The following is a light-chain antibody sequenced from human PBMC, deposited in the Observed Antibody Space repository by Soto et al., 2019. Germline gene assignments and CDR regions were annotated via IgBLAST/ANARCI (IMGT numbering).Light chain of an antibody. Sequence: DIQMTQSPSSLSASVGERVTVTCRASHNINNYLNWYQQKPGKAPKLLIYAASNLQSGVPSRFSGSGSGTDFTLTISSLQPEDFATYYCQQSYSTPPEPTFGPGTKVDIK. V-gene: IGKV1-39*01. CDR2: AAS. CDR3: QQSYSTPPEPT. CDR1: HNINNY. J-gene: IGKJ3*01.